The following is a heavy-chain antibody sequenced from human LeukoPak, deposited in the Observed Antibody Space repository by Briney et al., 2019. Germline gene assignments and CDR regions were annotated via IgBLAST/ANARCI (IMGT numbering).Heavy chain of an antibody. D-gene: IGHD5-12*01. CDR1: GGSFSGYY. CDR2: INHSGST. J-gene: IGHJ4*02. Sequence: SETLSLTCAVYGGSFSGYYWSWIRQPPGKGLEWIGEINHSGSTNHNPSLKSRVTMSVDTSTNQFSLKLNSLTAADTAVYYCARESYSGRAHFDYWGQGALVSVSS. CDR3: ARESYSGRAHFDY. V-gene: IGHV4-34*01.